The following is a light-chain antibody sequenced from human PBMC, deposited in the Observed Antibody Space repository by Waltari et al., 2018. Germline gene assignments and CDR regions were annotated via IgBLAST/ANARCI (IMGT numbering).Light chain of an antibody. V-gene: IGLV2-14*01. J-gene: IGLJ1*01. CDR1: SSDVGGYNY. Sequence: QSALTQPASVSGSPGQSTTISCTGTSSDVGGYNYVPRYQQHPGKAPKLMIYEVSNRPSGVSNRFSGSKSGNTASLTISGLQAEDEADYYCSSYTSSSTLEVFGTGTKVTVL. CDR3: SSYTSSSTLEV. CDR2: EVS.